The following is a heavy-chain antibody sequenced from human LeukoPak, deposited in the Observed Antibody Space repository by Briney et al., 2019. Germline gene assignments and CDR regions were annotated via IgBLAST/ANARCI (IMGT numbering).Heavy chain of an antibody. Sequence: SETLSLTCTVSGGSISSSSYYWGWIRQPPGKGLEWIGSIYYSGSTYYNPSLKSRVTISVDTSKNQFSLKLSSVTAADTAVYYCARPYYYDRSRVDPWGQGTLVTVSS. CDR2: IYYSGST. D-gene: IGHD3-22*01. CDR3: ARPYYYDRSRVDP. V-gene: IGHV4-39*01. J-gene: IGHJ5*02. CDR1: GGSISSSSYY.